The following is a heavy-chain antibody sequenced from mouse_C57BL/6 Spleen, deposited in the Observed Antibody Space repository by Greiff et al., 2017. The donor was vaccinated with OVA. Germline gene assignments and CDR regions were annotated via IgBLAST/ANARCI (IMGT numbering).Heavy chain of an antibody. Sequence: VQLQQSGAELARPGASVKLSCKASGYTFTSYGISWVKQRTGQGLEWIGEIYPRSGNTYYNEKFKGKATLTADKSSSTAYMELRSLTSEDSAAYFCARQGGITTVVAKADYWGQGTTLTVSS. J-gene: IGHJ2*01. CDR1: GYTFTSYG. V-gene: IGHV1-81*01. CDR3: ARQGGITTVVAKADY. D-gene: IGHD1-1*01. CDR2: IYPRSGNT.